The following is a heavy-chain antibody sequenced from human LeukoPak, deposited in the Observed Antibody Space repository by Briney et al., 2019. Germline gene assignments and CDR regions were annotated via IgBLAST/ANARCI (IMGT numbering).Heavy chain of an antibody. D-gene: IGHD4-23*01. CDR3: ARGPAHGGFDI. J-gene: IGHJ3*02. CDR2: ISTGNGNT. Sequence: VASVTVSCKASGYTFASYTLHWLRQAPGQRLEWMGWISTGNGNTKYSQKFQDRLTITRDTSADTVYMELSSLTSEDTAVFYCARGPAHGGFDIWGQGTMVTISS. CDR1: GYTFASYT. V-gene: IGHV1-3*04.